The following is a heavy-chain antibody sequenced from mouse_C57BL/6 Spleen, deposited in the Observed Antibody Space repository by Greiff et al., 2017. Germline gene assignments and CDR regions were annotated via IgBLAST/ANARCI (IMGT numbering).Heavy chain of an antibody. CDR2: IHPNSVST. CDR1: GYTFTSYW. D-gene: IGHD1-2*01. V-gene: IGHV1-64*01. J-gene: IGHJ1*03. Sequence: QVQLQQPGSALVNPGASVMLSGKSSGYTFTSYWMHWVKQRPGQGLEWIGMIHPNSVSTNYNEKFKSKATLTVDKSSSTASMQLSSLTSEDSAVYYREREDITTRYFDGWGRGTTRTVSS. CDR3: EREDITTRYFDG.